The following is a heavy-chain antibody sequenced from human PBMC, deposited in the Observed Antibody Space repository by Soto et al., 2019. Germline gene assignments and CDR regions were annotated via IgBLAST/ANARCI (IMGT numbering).Heavy chain of an antibody. CDR1: GFTFSSYA. D-gene: IGHD7-27*01. V-gene: IGHV3-30*04. CDR2: ISYDGSNK. CDR3: AREYHANWGSSGDAFDI. J-gene: IGHJ3*02. Sequence: GGSLRLSCAASGFTFSSYAMHWVRQAPGKGLEWVAVISYDGSNKYYADSVKGRFTISRDNSKNTLYLQMNSLRAEDTAVYYWAREYHANWGSSGDAFDIWGQGTMVTVSS.